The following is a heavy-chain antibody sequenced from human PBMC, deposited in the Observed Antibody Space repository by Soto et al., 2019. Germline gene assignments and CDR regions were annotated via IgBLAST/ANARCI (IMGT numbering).Heavy chain of an antibody. Sequence: ASVKVSCKASGYTFTSYYMHWVRQAPGQGLEWMGIINPSGGSTSYAQKFQGRVTMTRDTSTSTVYMELSSLRTEDTAVYYCARVGVIVGADYWGQGTLVTVSS. V-gene: IGHV1-46*01. CDR3: ARVGVIVGADY. CDR2: INPSGGST. D-gene: IGHD3-10*01. J-gene: IGHJ4*02. CDR1: GYTFTSYY.